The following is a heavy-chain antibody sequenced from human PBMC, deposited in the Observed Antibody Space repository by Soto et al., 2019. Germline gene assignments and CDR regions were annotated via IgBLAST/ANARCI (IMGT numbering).Heavy chain of an antibody. D-gene: IGHD5-12*01. CDR2: IYPGDTT. V-gene: IGHV3-53*01. CDR1: GFTVSSTNY. CDR3: ARGPGHGGSYFEH. J-gene: IGHJ1*01. Sequence: GGSLRLSCVVSGFTVSSTNYMSWVRQAPGKGLEWVSVIYPGDTTFYADSVKGRFTISRDNSKSAMYLQMDSLRVEDMGVYYCARGPGHGGSYFEHWGQGTLVTVSS.